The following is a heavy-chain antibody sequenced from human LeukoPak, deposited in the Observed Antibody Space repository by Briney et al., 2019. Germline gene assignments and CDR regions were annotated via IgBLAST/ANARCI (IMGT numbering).Heavy chain of an antibody. CDR3: AKDLKEGVLRFLEWLSFFDY. V-gene: IGHV3-23*01. CDR2: ISGSGGST. D-gene: IGHD3-3*01. CDR1: GFTFSSYA. J-gene: IGHJ4*02. Sequence: PGGSLRLSCAASGFTFSSYAMSWVRQAPGKGLEWVSAISGSGGSTYYADSVKGRFTISRDNSKNTLYLQMNSLRAEDTAVYYCAKDLKEGVLRFLEWLSFFDYWGQGTLVTVSS.